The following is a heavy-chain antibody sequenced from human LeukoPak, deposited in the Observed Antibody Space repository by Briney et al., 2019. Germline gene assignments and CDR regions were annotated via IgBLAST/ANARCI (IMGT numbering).Heavy chain of an antibody. CDR2: INPNSGGT. V-gene: IGHV1-2*02. J-gene: IGHJ4*02. CDR1: GYTFTGYY. Sequence: ASVKVSCKASGYTFTGYYMHWVRQAPGQGLKWMGWINPNSGGTNYAQKFQGRVTMTRDTSISTAYMELSRLRSDDTAVYYCARDRGLVVAAYNFDYWGQGTLVTVSS. CDR3: ARDRGLVVAAYNFDY. D-gene: IGHD2-15*01.